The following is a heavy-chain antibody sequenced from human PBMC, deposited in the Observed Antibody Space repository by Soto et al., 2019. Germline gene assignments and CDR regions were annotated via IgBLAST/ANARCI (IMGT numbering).Heavy chain of an antibody. CDR2: IYYSGST. V-gene: IGHV4-31*03. D-gene: IGHD3-9*01. CDR3: ASYFRATTNFDY. J-gene: IGHJ4*02. CDR1: GGSISSGGYY. Sequence: SETLSLTCTVSGGSISSGGYYWSWIRQHPGKGLEWIGYIYYSGSTYYNPSLKSRVTISVDTSKNQFSLKLSSVTAAGTAVYYCASYFRATTNFDYWGQGTLVTVSS.